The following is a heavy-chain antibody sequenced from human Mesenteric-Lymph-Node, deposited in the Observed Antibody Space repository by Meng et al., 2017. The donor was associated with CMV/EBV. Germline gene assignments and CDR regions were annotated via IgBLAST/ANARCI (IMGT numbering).Heavy chain of an antibody. V-gene: IGHV3-20*04. Sequence: GESLKISCTASGFTFDDYGMTWVRQAPGKGLEWVSGINWSGDTTRHADSVKGRFTISRDNAKNSLYLQMDSLGAEDTALYYCATDQYRYCSTTSCYLNYFQFWGQGTLVTVSS. CDR3: ATDQYRYCSTTSCYLNYFQF. CDR2: INWSGDTT. D-gene: IGHD2-2*01. CDR1: GFTFDDYG. J-gene: IGHJ4*02.